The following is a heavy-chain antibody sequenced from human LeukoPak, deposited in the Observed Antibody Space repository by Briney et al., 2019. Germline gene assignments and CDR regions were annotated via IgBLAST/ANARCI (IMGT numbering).Heavy chain of an antibody. V-gene: IGHV4-59*12. D-gene: IGHD3-3*01. CDR2: IYYSGST. CDR1: GGSISSYY. CDR3: ARRSSYDFWSGQN. J-gene: IGHJ4*02. Sequence: PSETLSLTCTVSGGSISSYYWSWIRQPPGKGLEWIGYIYYSGSTNYNPSLKSRVTISVDTSKNQYSLKLSSVTAADTAVYYCARRSSYDFWSGQNWGQGTLVTVSS.